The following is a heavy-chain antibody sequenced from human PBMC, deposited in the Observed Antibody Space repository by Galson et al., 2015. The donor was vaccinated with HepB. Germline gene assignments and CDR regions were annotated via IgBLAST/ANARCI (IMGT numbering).Heavy chain of an antibody. D-gene: IGHD4-11*01. J-gene: IGHJ4*02. CDR3: ARTVYSDSNGPDDDF. CDR2: IRSSGTTI. Sequence: SLRLSCAASGFTFSSYSMHWIRQAPGKGLEWISYIRSSGTTIYRADSVKGRFTISRDNAKNSLFLQMNSLRDEDTAVYYCARTVYSDSNGPDDDFWGQGTLVTVSS. V-gene: IGHV3-48*02. CDR1: GFTFSSYS.